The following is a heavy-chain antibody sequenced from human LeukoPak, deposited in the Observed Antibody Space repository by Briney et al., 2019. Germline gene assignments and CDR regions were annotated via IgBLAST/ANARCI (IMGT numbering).Heavy chain of an antibody. CDR2: ISSSGNVI. Sequence: GGSLRLSCAASGFRFSGYSMNWVRQAPGKGLEWVSYISSSGNVIYYADSVKGRFTISRDNAKSSLYLQMSRLRAEDTAVYYCARDEAGGGGYYDSSGYLYYWGQGTLVTVSS. J-gene: IGHJ4*02. CDR1: GFRFSGYS. V-gene: IGHV3-48*04. D-gene: IGHD3-22*01. CDR3: ARDEAGGGGYYDSSGYLYY.